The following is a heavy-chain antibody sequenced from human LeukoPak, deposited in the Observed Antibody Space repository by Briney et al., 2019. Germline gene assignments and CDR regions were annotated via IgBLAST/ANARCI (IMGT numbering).Heavy chain of an antibody. CDR1: GYKFTSHW. CDR3: ARLVTTTVTTTDYSGMDV. D-gene: IGHD4-17*01. CDR2: IYPGDSDT. V-gene: IGHV5-51*01. J-gene: IGHJ6*02. Sequence: GESLKISCKGSGYKFTSHWIAWVRQMPGKGLEWMGIIYPGDSDTRYSPSFQGQVTISADKSISTAYLQWTSLKASDTAMYYCARLVTTTVTTTDYSGMDVWGQGTTVIVSS.